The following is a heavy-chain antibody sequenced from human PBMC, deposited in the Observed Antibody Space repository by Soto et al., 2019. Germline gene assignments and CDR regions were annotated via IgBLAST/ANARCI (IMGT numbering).Heavy chain of an antibody. J-gene: IGHJ4*02. CDR2: IYYSGST. CDR1: GGSISSGGYY. CDR3: ARFSTPDYYGSGSPDY. Sequence: PSETLSLTCTVSGGSISSGGYYWSWIRQHPGKGLEWIGYIYYSGSTYYNPSLKSRVTISVDTSKNQFSLKLSSVTAADTAVYYCARFSTPDYYGSGSPDYWGQGTLVTVSS. D-gene: IGHD3-10*01. V-gene: IGHV4-31*03.